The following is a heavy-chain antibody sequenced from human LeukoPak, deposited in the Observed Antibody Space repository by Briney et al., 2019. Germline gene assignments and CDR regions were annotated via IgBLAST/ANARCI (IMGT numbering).Heavy chain of an antibody. V-gene: IGHV1-69*13. CDR3: ARDLEWIFDP. CDR1: GGTFSSYA. D-gene: IGHD3-3*01. Sequence: SVKVSCKASGGTFSSYAISWVRQAPGQGLEWMGGIIPILGTANYAQKFQGRVTITADESTSTAYMELSSLRSEDTAVYYCARDLEWIFDPWGQGTLVTVSS. J-gene: IGHJ5*02. CDR2: IIPILGTA.